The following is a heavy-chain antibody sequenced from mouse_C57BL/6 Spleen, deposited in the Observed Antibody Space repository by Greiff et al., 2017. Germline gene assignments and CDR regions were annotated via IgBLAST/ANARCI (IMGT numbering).Heavy chain of an antibody. D-gene: IGHD4-1*01. CDR3: ARDSWGY. Sequence: EVQGVESGGGLVKPGGSLKLSCAASGFTFSSYAMSWVRQTPEKRLEWVATISDGGSYTYYPDNVKGRFTISRDNAKNNLYLQMSHLKSEDTAMYYCARDSWGYWGQGTTLTVSS. CDR2: ISDGGSYT. J-gene: IGHJ2*01. CDR1: GFTFSSYA. V-gene: IGHV5-4*01.